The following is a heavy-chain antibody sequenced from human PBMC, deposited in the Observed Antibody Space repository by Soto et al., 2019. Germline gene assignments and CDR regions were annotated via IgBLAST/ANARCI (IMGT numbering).Heavy chain of an antibody. CDR3: ARDSDYGSNSGWLDP. D-gene: IGHD4-17*01. J-gene: IGHJ5*02. CDR2: IWYDGSNK. V-gene: IGHV3-33*01. CDR1: GFTFSNYG. Sequence: TGGSLRLSCAASGFTFSNYGMHWVRQAPGKGLEWVAVIWYDGSNKYYGDSVKGRFTISRDYSKNTLFLQMNSLRAEDTALYYCARDSDYGSNSGWLDPWGQGTLVTVSS.